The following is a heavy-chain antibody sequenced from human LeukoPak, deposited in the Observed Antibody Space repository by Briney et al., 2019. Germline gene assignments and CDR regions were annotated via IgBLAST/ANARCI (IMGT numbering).Heavy chain of an antibody. CDR1: GYTFTSYD. CDR2: MNPNSDNT. V-gene: IGHV1-8*01. J-gene: IGHJ4*02. CDR3: ARVRREYSGYDNFDY. Sequence: GASVKVSCKASGYTFTSYDINWVRQATGQGLEWMGWMNPNSDNTGYAQKFQGRVTMTRNTSISTAYMELSSLRSEDTAVYYCARVRREYSGYDNFDYWGQGTLVTVSS. D-gene: IGHD5-12*01.